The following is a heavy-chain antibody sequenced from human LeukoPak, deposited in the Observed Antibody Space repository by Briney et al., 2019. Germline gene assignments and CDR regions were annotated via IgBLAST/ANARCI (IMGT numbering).Heavy chain of an antibody. D-gene: IGHD5-24*01. Sequence: SVKVSCKASGGTFSSYAISWVRQAPGQGLEWMGRIIPILGIANYAQKFQGRVTITADKSTSTAYMELSSLRSEDTAVYYCARDMEWVDGYNPSYWYFDLWGRGTLVTVSS. V-gene: IGHV1-69*04. CDR2: IIPILGIA. J-gene: IGHJ2*01. CDR3: ARDMEWVDGYNPSYWYFDL. CDR1: GGTFSSYA.